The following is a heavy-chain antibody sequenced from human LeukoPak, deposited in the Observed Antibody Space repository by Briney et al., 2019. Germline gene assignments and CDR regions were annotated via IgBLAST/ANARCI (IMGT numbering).Heavy chain of an antibody. CDR1: GFTFSDTW. D-gene: IGHD6-13*01. V-gene: IGHV3-74*01. CDR3: AKEGLYSSSWFGFDAFDF. J-gene: IGHJ3*01. Sequence: GGSLRLSCAASGFTFSDTWMHWVRQAPGKGLVWVSRIRSDGSDTRYAESVKGRFTISRDNSKNTLYLQMNSLRAEDTAVYYCAKEGLYSSSWFGFDAFDFWGQGTMVTVSS. CDR2: IRSDGSDT.